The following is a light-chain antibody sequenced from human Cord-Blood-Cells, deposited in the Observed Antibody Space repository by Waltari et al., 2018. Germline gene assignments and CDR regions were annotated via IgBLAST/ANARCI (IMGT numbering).Light chain of an antibody. CDR1: SGSIASNY. CDR3: QSYDSSNPYVV. Sequence: NFMLTQPHSVSESPGKTVTISCTRSSGSIASNYVQWYQQRPGSAPTTVIYEDNQRPSGVPDRFSGSLDSSSNSASLTISGLKTEDEADYYCQSYDSSNPYVVFGGGTKLTVL. J-gene: IGLJ2*01. V-gene: IGLV6-57*03. CDR2: EDN.